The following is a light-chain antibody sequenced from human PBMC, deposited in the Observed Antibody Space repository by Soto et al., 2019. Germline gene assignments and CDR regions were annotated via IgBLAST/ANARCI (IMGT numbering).Light chain of an antibody. V-gene: IGLV2-11*01. CDR3: CSYAGSYV. J-gene: IGLJ1*01. Sequence: QCALTQARSGSGSPGQSVTISCTGTSSNVGGYNYASWYQQHPGKAPKLMIYDVSKRPSGVPDRFSGSKSGNPASLAISGLQAEDEADYYCCSYAGSYVFGTGTKLTVL. CDR2: DVS. CDR1: SSNVGGYNY.